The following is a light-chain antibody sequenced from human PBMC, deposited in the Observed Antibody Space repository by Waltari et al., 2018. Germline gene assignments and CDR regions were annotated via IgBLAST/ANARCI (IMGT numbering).Light chain of an antibody. J-gene: IGKJ4*01. CDR2: GAS. CDR1: QSVWNN. Sequence: EIVMTQSPATLSVSSGERATLSCRASQSVWNNLAWYQQRPGQSPRLLICGASTRATDIPDRFAGSGSGTDFTLTISNLQSEDVAVYYCLQYYSWPPLTFGGGTKVEIK. V-gene: IGKV3-15*01. CDR3: LQYYSWPPLT.